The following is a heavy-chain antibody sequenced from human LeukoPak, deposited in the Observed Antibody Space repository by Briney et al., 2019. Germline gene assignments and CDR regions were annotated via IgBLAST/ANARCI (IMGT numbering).Heavy chain of an antibody. Sequence: GGSLRLSCAASGFTFSSYGMHWVRQAPGKGLEWVAFIRYDGGNKYYADSVKGRFTISRDNSKNTLYLQMNSLRAEDTAVYYCAKAVGYYFDYWGQGTLVTVSS. CDR3: AKAVGYYFDY. D-gene: IGHD2-15*01. J-gene: IGHJ4*02. CDR1: GFTFSSYG. CDR2: IRYDGGNK. V-gene: IGHV3-30*02.